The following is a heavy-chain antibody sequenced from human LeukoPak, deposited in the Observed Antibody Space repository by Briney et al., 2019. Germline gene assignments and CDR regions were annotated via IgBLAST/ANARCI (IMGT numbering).Heavy chain of an antibody. J-gene: IGHJ4*02. CDR2: ISSSSTI. Sequence: GGSLRLSCAASGFTFSSYSMNWVRQAPGKGLEWVSYISSSSTIYYADSVKGRFTISRDNAKNSLYLQMNSLRAEDTAVYYCARDLGGAGNSFDYWGQGTLVTVSS. D-gene: IGHD4-23*01. CDR1: GFTFSSYS. V-gene: IGHV3-48*01. CDR3: ARDLGGAGNSFDY.